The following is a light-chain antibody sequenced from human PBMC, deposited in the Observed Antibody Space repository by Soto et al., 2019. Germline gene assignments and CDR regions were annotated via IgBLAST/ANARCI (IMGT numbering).Light chain of an antibody. V-gene: IGKV1-33*01. CDR3: QQYNSLPLT. Sequence: DIAMTQSPSSLSASVGDRVTITCQASQDISNFLNWYRQKPGKAPNLLIYDAFTLETRVPLRFSGSGSGSYFSFTISSLQPEDVATYYCQQYNSLPLTFGGGTKVEIK. CDR2: DAF. J-gene: IGKJ4*01. CDR1: QDISNF.